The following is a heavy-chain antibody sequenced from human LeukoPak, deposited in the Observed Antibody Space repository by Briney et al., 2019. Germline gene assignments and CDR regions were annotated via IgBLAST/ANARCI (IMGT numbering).Heavy chain of an antibody. J-gene: IGHJ6*02. CDR2: IYPVDSDT. CDR1: GSIFTVTKNW. Sequence: GAPPQISCKSSGSIFTVTKNWIGCRRQVAGKGLGWVSIIYPVDSDTRYNPSFQGQVTISVDKSISTTYLQWSSLKASDTAIYYCARHLATVTASRQYYYYGMDVWGQGTTVTVSS. D-gene: IGHD4-17*01. CDR3: ARHLATVTASRQYYYYGMDV. V-gene: IGHV5-51*01.